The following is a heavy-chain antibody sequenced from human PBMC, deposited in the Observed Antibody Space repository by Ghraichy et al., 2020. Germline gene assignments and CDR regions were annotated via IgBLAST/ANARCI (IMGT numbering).Heavy chain of an antibody. J-gene: IGHJ3*02. V-gene: IGHV3-21*01. CDR2: ISSSSSYI. D-gene: IGHD5-12*01. Sequence: GESLNISCAASGFTFSSYSMNWVRQAPGKGLEWVSSISSSSSYIYYADSVKGRFTISRDNAKNSLYLQMNSLRAEDTAVYYCARDSVKDIVATGDAFDIWGQGTMVTVSS. CDR3: ARDSVKDIVATGDAFDI. CDR1: GFTFSSYS.